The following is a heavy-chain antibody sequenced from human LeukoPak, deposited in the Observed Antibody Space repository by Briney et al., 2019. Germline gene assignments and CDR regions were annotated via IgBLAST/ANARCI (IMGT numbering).Heavy chain of an antibody. Sequence: SVKVSCKASGGTFSSYAISWVRQAPEQGLEWMGGIIPIFGTANYAQKFQGRVTITADESTSTAYMELSSLRSEDTAVYYCASRVGATTETFDYWGQGTLVTVSS. J-gene: IGHJ4*02. CDR2: IIPIFGTA. D-gene: IGHD1-26*01. CDR1: GGTFSSYA. V-gene: IGHV1-69*13. CDR3: ASRVGATTETFDY.